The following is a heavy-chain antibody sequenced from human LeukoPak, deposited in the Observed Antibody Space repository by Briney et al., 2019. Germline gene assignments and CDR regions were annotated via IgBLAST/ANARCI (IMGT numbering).Heavy chain of an antibody. J-gene: IGHJ4*02. D-gene: IGHD3-3*01. Sequence: GGSLRLCCAASGFTFSSYAMSWVRQAPGKGLEWVSAISGSGGSTYYADSVKGRFTISRDNSKNTLYLQMDSLRAEDTAVYYCAKNSYYDFWSGYRDWGQGTLVTVSS. CDR2: ISGSGGST. CDR1: GFTFSSYA. V-gene: IGHV3-23*01. CDR3: AKNSYYDFWSGYRD.